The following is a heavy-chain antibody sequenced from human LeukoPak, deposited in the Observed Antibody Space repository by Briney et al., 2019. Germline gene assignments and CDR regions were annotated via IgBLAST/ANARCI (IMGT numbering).Heavy chain of an antibody. CDR1: GFTFSSYG. CDR2: IRSSGSTT. J-gene: IGHJ4*02. CDR3: ARTYNSGWYFDY. V-gene: IGHV3-48*02. D-gene: IGHD6-19*01. Sequence: PGGSLRLSCAASGFTFSSYGMDWVRQAPGKGLEWVSYIRSSGSTTFDADSVKGRFTISRDNAKNSLYLQMDSLRDDDTAVYYCARTYNSGWYFDYWGQGTLVTVSS.